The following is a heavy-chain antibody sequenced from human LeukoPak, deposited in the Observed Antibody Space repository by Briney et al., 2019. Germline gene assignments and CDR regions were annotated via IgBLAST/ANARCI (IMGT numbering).Heavy chain of an antibody. J-gene: IGHJ4*02. D-gene: IGHD3-22*01. CDR1: GYTFTSYG. CDR3: ASGPYYYDSSGYYYLPDY. CDR2: IIPIFGTA. Sequence: ASVKVSCKASGYTFTSYGISWVRQAPGQGLEWMGGIIPIFGTANYAQKFQGRVTITADESTSTAYMELSSLRSEDTAVYYCASGPYYYDSSGYYYLPDYWGQGTLVTVSS. V-gene: IGHV1-69*13.